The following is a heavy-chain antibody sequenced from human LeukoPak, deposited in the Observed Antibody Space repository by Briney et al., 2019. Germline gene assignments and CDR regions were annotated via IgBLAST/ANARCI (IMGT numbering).Heavy chain of an antibody. CDR1: GYTFTGYY. CDR2: INPNSGGT. J-gene: IGHJ6*02. D-gene: IGHD2-15*01. Sequence: ASVKVSCKASGYTFTGYYMHWVRQAPGQELEWMGWINPNSGGTNYAQKFQGRVTMTRDTSISTASMELSRLRSDDTAVYYCARGRYCSGGSCYTNYYYGMDVWGQGTTVTVSS. CDR3: ARGRYCSGGSCYTNYYYGMDV. V-gene: IGHV1-2*02.